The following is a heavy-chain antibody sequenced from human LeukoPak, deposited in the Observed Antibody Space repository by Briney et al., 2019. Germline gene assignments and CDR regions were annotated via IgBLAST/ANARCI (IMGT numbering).Heavy chain of an antibody. CDR3: ARDGWETPV. V-gene: IGHV4-61*08. Sequence: SQTLSLTCTVSGDSISSGDYYWSWIRQPPGKGLEWIEYIFYSGSTNCNPSLKSRVTISIDTSKNQFSLKLSSVTAADTAVYYCARDGWETPVWGQGTLVTVSS. D-gene: IGHD1-26*01. CDR1: GDSISSGDYY. CDR2: IFYSGST. J-gene: IGHJ4*02.